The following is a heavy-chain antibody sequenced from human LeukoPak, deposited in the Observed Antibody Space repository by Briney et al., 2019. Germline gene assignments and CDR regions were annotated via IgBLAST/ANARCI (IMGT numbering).Heavy chain of an antibody. D-gene: IGHD2-2*01. CDR2: IKQDGSEK. CDR1: GFTFSSYR. Sequence: GGSLRLSCAASGFTFSSYRMSWVRQAPGKGLEWVANIKQDGSEKYYVDSVKGRFTISRDNAKNSLYLQMNSLRAEDTAVHYCARVIVVVPAAPGHDAFDIWGQGTMVTVSS. V-gene: IGHV3-7*01. J-gene: IGHJ3*02. CDR3: ARVIVVVPAAPGHDAFDI.